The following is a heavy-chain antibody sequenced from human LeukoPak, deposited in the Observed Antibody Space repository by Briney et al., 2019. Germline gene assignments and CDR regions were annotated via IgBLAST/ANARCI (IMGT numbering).Heavy chain of an antibody. Sequence: ASVKVSCKASGYTFTSYGISWVRQAPGQGLEWMGWISAYNGNTNYAQKFQGRVTMTTDTSTSTAYMELRSLRSDDTAVYYCSRRSGGYGASDAFDIWGQGTMVTVSS. CDR2: ISAYNGNT. CDR3: SRRSGGYGASDAFDI. D-gene: IGHD6-25*01. J-gene: IGHJ3*02. CDR1: GYTFTSYG. V-gene: IGHV1-18*01.